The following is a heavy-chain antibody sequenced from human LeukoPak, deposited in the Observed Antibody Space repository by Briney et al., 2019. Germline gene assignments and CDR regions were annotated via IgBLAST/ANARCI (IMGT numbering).Heavy chain of an antibody. J-gene: IGHJ3*02. CDR1: GGSISRGGYS. Sequence: SQTLSLTCAVSGGSISRGGYSWSWIRQPPGKGLEWIGYIYHSGSTYYNPSLKSRVTISVDRSKNQFSLKLSSVTAADTAVYYCARSAAGTGAFDIWGQGTMVTVSS. CDR3: ARSAAGTGAFDI. D-gene: IGHD6-13*01. CDR2: IYHSGST. V-gene: IGHV4-30-2*01.